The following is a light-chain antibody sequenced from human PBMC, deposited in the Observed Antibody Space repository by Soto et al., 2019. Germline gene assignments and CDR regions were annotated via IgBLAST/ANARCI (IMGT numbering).Light chain of an antibody. V-gene: IGLV2-14*03. CDR2: DFS. J-gene: IGLJ2*01. CDR3: SSYTVSHAV. Sequence: QSALTQPASVSGSPGQSITISCTGTSSDITTYNYVSWYQHHPGKTPKLMIYDFSNRPSGVSHRFSGSKSGNTASLTISGLQAEDEADYYSSSYTVSHAVFGGGTQLTVL. CDR1: SSDITTYNY.